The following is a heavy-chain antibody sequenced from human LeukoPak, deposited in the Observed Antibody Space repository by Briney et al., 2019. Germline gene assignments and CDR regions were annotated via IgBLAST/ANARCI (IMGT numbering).Heavy chain of an antibody. Sequence: GGSPRLSCAASGFTFSSYWMSWVRQAPGKGLEWVANIKQDGSEKYYVDSVKGRFTISRDNAKNSLYLQMNSLRAEDTAVYYCARGPQWLPTGFIFDYWGQGTLVTVSS. J-gene: IGHJ4*02. CDR3: ARGPQWLPTGFIFDY. D-gene: IGHD6-19*01. V-gene: IGHV3-7*01. CDR1: GFTFSSYW. CDR2: IKQDGSEK.